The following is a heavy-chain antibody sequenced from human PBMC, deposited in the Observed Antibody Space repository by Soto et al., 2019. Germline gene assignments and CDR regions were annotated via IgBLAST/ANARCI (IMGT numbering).Heavy chain of an antibody. J-gene: IGHJ3*02. CDR2: NKSKTDGGTT. CDR1: GFTVSYAG. D-gene: IGHD3-10*01. CDR3: TTDVPCGEEAFDI. Sequence: DVQLVESGGGLLKPGGSLRLSCAASGFTVSYAGMKWVRQAPGKGLEWVGRNKSKTDGGTTDYAAPVKGRFTNSRDDLIRTLYLQMNSLKTEYTAVYYCTTDVPCGEEAFDIWGQGTMVTVSS. V-gene: IGHV3-15*07.